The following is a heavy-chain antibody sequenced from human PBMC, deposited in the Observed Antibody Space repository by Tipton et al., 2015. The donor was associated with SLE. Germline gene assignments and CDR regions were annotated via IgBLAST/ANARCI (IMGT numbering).Heavy chain of an antibody. CDR2: VSSRGGA. V-gene: IGHV4-61*02. J-gene: IGHJ4*02. Sequence: TLSLTCTVSGDSMTDSTYFWAWIRQPAGKPLEWVGRVSSRGGANYNPSLKSRVTISIETSKRQFSLSLNSVTAADSGLYYCARDSSHWNDVFDVWVQGSLVTVSS. D-gene: IGHD1-1*01. CDR3: ARDSSHWNDVFDV. CDR1: GDSMTDSTYF.